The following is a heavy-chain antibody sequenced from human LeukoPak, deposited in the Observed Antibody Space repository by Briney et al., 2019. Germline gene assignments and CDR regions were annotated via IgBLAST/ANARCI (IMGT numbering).Heavy chain of an antibody. Sequence: GGSLRLSCAASGFTFSTYWVHWVRQVPGKGLVWVSRINYDGSSTTYADSVKGRFTISRDNAKNTLYLQMNSLRAEDTAVYYCARDRNGVFDYWGQGTLVTVSS. CDR2: INYDGSST. D-gene: IGHD2-8*01. CDR1: GFTFSTYW. CDR3: ARDRNGVFDY. J-gene: IGHJ4*02. V-gene: IGHV3-74*01.